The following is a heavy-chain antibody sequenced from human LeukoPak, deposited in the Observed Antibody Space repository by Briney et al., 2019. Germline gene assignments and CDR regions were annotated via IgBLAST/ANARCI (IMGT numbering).Heavy chain of an antibody. CDR2: INWNGGST. D-gene: IGHD3-22*01. Sequence: GGSLRLSCAASGFTFDDYGMSWVRQAPGKGLEWVSGINWNGGSTGYADSVKGRFTISRDNAKNSLYLQMNSLRAEDTALYYCARALVGYDSSGYYYDYWGQGTLATVSS. CDR1: GFTFDDYG. V-gene: IGHV3-20*04. J-gene: IGHJ4*02. CDR3: ARALVGYDSSGYYYDY.